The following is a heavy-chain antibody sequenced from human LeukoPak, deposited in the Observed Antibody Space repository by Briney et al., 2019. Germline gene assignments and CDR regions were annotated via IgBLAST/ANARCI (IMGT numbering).Heavy chain of an antibody. Sequence: GGSLRLSCAASGFIFKDYWMIWVRQAPGKGLEWVSAISGSGGSTYYADSVKGRFTISRDNSKNTLYLQMNSLRAEDTAVYYCAKDLSSSPTLFDYWGQGTLVTVSS. J-gene: IGHJ4*02. CDR1: GFIFKDYW. CDR3: AKDLSSSPTLFDY. V-gene: IGHV3-23*01. CDR2: ISGSGGST. D-gene: IGHD6-13*01.